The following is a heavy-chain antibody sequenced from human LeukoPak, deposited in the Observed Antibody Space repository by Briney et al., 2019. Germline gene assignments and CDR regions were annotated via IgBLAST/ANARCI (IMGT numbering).Heavy chain of an antibody. D-gene: IGHD5-18*01. CDR1: GYTFTNYG. J-gene: IGHJ4*02. Sequence: ASVKVSCKASGYTFTNYGITWVRQAPGQGLEWVGWTSTYNGNRNYARKFQGRVTMTTDTSTSTAYMELRSLRSDDTAVYYCARRNSYGFDYWGQGTLVTVSS. V-gene: IGHV1-18*04. CDR3: ARRNSYGFDY. CDR2: TSTYNGNR.